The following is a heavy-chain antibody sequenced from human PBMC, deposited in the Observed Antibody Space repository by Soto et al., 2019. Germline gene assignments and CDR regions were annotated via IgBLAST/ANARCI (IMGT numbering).Heavy chain of an antibody. V-gene: IGHV1-18*01. CDR2: ISAYNGNT. Sequence: ASVKVSCKASGYTFIRYGITWVRQAPGQGLEWMGWISAYNGNTNYAQKLQGRVTMTTDTSTSTAYMELRSLRSDDTAVYYCARENYDILTGAPPYGMDVWGQGTTVTVSS. J-gene: IGHJ6*02. CDR1: GYTFIRYG. D-gene: IGHD3-9*01. CDR3: ARENYDILTGAPPYGMDV.